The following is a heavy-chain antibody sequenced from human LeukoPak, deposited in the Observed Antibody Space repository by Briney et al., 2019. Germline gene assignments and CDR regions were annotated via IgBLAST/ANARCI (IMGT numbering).Heavy chain of an antibody. CDR2: MNPNSGNT. D-gene: IGHD1-26*01. CDR3: ARGRRVGATISVY. CDR1: GYTFTSYD. J-gene: IGHJ4*02. Sequence: ASVKVSCKASGYTFTSYDINWVLQATGQGLEWMGWMNPNSGNTGYAQKFQGRVTMTRNTSISTAYMELNSLRSEDTAVYYCARGRRVGATISVYWGQGTLVTVSS. V-gene: IGHV1-8*01.